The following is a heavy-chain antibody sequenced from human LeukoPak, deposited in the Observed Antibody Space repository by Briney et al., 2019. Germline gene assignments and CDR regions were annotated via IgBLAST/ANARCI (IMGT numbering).Heavy chain of an antibody. J-gene: IGHJ4*02. CDR1: GYTFTSYG. V-gene: IGHV1-46*01. Sequence: SVKVSCKASGYTFTSYGISWVRQAPGQGLEWMGMIYPRDGSTSYAQKFQGRVTVTRDTSTSTVHMELSGLRSEDTAVYYCARDQEGFDYWGQGTLVTVSS. CDR3: ARDQEGFDY. CDR2: IYPRDGST.